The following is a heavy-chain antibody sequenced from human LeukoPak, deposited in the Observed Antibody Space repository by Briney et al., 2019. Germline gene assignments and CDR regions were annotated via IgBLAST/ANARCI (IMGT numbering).Heavy chain of an antibody. V-gene: IGHV3-7*01. CDR1: VLIFSDFS. D-gene: IGHD1-26*01. CDR2: IKKEGNEK. J-gene: IGHJ4*02. Sequence: PGGSLRLSCVASVLIFSDFSMTWVRHSRGKGPEGVATIKKEGNEKYYVDSVKRRFNISRNNAENTLYLHMTSLRADETAVYYCTRGGRYTSYYWQYWGPGTLVTVSS. CDR3: TRGGRYTSYYWQY.